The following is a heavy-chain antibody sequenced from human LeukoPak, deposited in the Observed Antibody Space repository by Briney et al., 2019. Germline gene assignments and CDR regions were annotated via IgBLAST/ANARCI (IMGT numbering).Heavy chain of an antibody. J-gene: IGHJ6*02. V-gene: IGHV4-30-2*01. D-gene: IGHD3-9*01. CDR2: IYHSGST. CDR3: ARGRNRGLTDGMDV. CDR1: VRLISRGGYS. Sequence: SQPLSLTCGVSVRLISRGGYSWRSSRQPPGKGLEWIGYIYHSGSTYYNPSLKSRVTISVDRSKNQFSLKLSSVTAADTAVYYCARGRNRGLTDGMDVWGQGTTVTVSS.